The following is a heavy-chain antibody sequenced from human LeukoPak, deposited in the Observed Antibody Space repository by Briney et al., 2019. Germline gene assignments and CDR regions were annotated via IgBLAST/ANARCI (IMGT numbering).Heavy chain of an antibody. CDR3: AREISYGDYPSGDAFDN. CDR1: GASISSYC. D-gene: IGHD4-17*01. V-gene: IGHV3-11*04. Sequence: LSLTCTVSGASISSYCWSWIRQPPGKGLEWVSYIGRSAITIYYADSVKGRFTISRDNAKNSLYLQMNSLRAEDTAVYFCAREISYGDYPSGDAFDNWGQGTMVTVSS. CDR2: IGRSAITI. J-gene: IGHJ3*02.